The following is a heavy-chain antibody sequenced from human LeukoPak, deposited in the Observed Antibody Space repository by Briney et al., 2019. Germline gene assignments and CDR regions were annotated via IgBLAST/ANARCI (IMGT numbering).Heavy chain of an antibody. V-gene: IGHV3-21*01. CDR1: GFTFSSYS. CDR2: ISSSSSYI. J-gene: IGHJ4*02. Sequence: SGGSLRLSCAASGFTFSSYSMSWVRQAPGKGLEWVSSISSSSSYIYYADSVKGRFTISRDNAKNSLYLQMNSLRAEDTAVYYCARDSPSHCSSTSCYSALAQDFDYWGQGTLVTVSS. CDR3: ARDSPSHCSSTSCYSALAQDFDY. D-gene: IGHD2-2*01.